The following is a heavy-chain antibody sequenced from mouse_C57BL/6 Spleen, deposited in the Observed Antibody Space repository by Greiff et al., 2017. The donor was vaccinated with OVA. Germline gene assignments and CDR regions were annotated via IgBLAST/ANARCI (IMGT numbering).Heavy chain of an antibody. Sequence: DVQLQESGGGLVQPGGSLKLSCAASGFTFSDYYMYWVRQTPEKRLEWVAYISNGGGSTYYPDTVKGRFTISRDNAKNTLYLQMSRLKSEDTAMYYCARGDYGSSYLSWYFDVWGTGTTVTVSS. D-gene: IGHD1-1*01. V-gene: IGHV5-12*01. CDR2: ISNGGGST. J-gene: IGHJ1*03. CDR1: GFTFSDYY. CDR3: ARGDYGSSYLSWYFDV.